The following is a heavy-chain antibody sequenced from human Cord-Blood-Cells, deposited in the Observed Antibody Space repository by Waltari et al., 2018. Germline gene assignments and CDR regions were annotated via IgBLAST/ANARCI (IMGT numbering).Heavy chain of an antibody. J-gene: IGHJ4*02. CDR3: ATNTPPYDSSGYYFDY. CDR2: FDPEDGET. CDR1: GYTLTDLA. V-gene: IGHV1-24*01. Sequence: QVQLVQSGAEVKKPGAAVKVSCKVSGYTLTDLAIHWVRPAPGKGLEWMGGFDPEDGETIYAQKFQGRVTMTEDTSTDTAYMELSSLRSEDTAVYYCATNTPPYDSSGYYFDYWGQGTLVTVSS. D-gene: IGHD3-22*01.